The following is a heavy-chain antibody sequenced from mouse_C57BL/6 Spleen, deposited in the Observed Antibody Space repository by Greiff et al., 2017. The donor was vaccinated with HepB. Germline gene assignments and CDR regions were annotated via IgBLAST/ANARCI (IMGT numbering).Heavy chain of an antibody. CDR2: IDPNSGGT. CDR3: ARGGYSNWDFFAY. J-gene: IGHJ3*01. V-gene: IGHV1-72*01. CDR1: GYTFTSYW. Sequence: QVQLQQPGAELVKPGASVKLSCKASGYTFTSYWMHWVKQRPGRGLEWIGRIDPNSGGTKYNEKFKSKATLTVDKPSSTAYMQLSSLTSEDSAVYYCARGGYSNWDFFAYWGQGTLVTVSA. D-gene: IGHD2-5*01.